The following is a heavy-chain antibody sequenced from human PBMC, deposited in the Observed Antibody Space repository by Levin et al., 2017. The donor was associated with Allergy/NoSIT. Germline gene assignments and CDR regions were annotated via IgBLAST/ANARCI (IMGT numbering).Heavy chain of an antibody. D-gene: IGHD3-22*01. CDR3: ASAGDYYDSSGSFDY. CDR2: INHSGST. V-gene: IGHV4-34*01. CDR1: GGSFSGSY. J-gene: IGHJ4*02. Sequence: SQTLSLPCAVYGGSFSGSYWSWIRQPPGKGLEWIGEINHSGSTNYNPSLKSRVTISVDTSKNQFSLKLSSVTAADTAVYYCASAGDYYDSSGSFDYWGQGTLVTVSS.